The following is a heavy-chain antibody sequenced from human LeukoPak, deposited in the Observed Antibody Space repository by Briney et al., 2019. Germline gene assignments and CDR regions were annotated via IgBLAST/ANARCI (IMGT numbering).Heavy chain of an antibody. Sequence: GGSLRLSCAASGFTFSSYALHWVRQAPGKGLEWVAVISYDVGSNKYYADSVKGRFTISRDNSKNTLYLQMNSLRTEDTAVYYCARESGGNTPYYFDCWGQGTLVTVSS. CDR1: GFTFSSYA. CDR3: ARESGGNTPYYFDC. CDR2: ISYDVGSNK. V-gene: IGHV3-30*04. J-gene: IGHJ4*02. D-gene: IGHD2-2*02.